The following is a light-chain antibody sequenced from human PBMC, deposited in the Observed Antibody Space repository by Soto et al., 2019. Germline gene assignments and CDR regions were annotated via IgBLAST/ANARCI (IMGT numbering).Light chain of an antibody. J-gene: IGKJ1*01. CDR1: QSITGW. Sequence: DIQMTQSPSTLPASVGDRVTITCRASQSITGWLAWFQQKPGKAPKLLISKASSLQNGVPSRFSGSGSGTDFTLTISSLQPDDFATYYCQQYNPYSPWTFGQGTKVDIK. CDR2: KAS. CDR3: QQYNPYSPWT. V-gene: IGKV1-5*03.